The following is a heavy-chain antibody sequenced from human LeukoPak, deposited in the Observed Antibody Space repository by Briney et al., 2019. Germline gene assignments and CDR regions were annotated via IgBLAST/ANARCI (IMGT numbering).Heavy chain of an antibody. V-gene: IGHV3-23*01. D-gene: IGHD4-17*01. CDR3: AKDRGSSMANPGDLS. J-gene: IGHJ4*02. CDR1: GFTFSNYA. Sequence: GGSLRLSCAASGFTFSNYAMSWVRQAPGKGLQWVSVIGGSGTTTLYADSVKGRFTISRDNSRNTLYLQMNSLRADDTAVYYCAKDRGSSMANPGDLSWGRGTLVTVSS. CDR2: IGGSGTTT.